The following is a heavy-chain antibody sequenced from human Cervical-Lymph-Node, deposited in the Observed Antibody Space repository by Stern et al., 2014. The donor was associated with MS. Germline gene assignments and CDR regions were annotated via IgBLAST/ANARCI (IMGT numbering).Heavy chain of an antibody. Sequence: VQLVESGAEVKKPGSSVKVSCKASGGTFSSYAISWVRQAPGQGLEWMGGIIPIFGTANYAQKFQGRVTITADESTSTAYMELSSLRSEDTAVYYCATSRYCSVGSCEYYYYYGMDVWGQGTTVTVSS. D-gene: IGHD2-15*01. J-gene: IGHJ6*02. CDR2: IIPIFGTA. CDR1: GGTFSSYA. V-gene: IGHV1-69*01. CDR3: ATSRYCSVGSCEYYYYYGMDV.